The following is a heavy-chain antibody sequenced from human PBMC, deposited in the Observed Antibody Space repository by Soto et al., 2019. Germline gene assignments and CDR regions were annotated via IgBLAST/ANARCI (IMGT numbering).Heavy chain of an antibody. CDR3: ATGVTFGGVLVEDFDY. V-gene: IGHV3-23*01. CDR2: ISGSGGST. D-gene: IGHD3-16*02. Sequence: EVQLLESGGGLVQPGGSLRLSCAASGFTFSSYAMSWVRQAPGKGLEWVSAISGSGGSTYYADSVKGRFTISRDNSKNTLYLQMNSLRAEDTGVYYCATGVTFGGVLVEDFDYWGQGTLVTGSS. CDR1: GFTFSSYA. J-gene: IGHJ4*02.